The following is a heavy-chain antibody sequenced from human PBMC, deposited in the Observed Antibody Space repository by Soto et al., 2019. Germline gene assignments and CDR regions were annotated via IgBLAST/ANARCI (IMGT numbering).Heavy chain of an antibody. Sequence: QVQLVESGGGVVQPGRSLRLSCAASGFTFSDYAMHWVRQAPGKGLEWVAVISYDGINIYYADSMKGRFAISRDNSRSTLYLQMDNLRPEDTAVYYCARRMLVARAPAAIEYWGQGALVTVSS. V-gene: IGHV3-30*09. D-gene: IGHD6-13*01. CDR1: GFTFSDYA. CDR3: ARRMLVARAPAAIEY. J-gene: IGHJ4*02. CDR2: ISYDGINI.